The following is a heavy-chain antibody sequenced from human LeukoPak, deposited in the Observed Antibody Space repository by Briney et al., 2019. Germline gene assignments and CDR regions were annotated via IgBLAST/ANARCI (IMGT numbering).Heavy chain of an antibody. Sequence: PGGSLRLSCAASGFTFSDYYMSWIRQAPGKGLEWVSYISSSRSYTNYADSVKGRFTISRDNAKNSLYLQMNSLRAEDTAVYYCAKDGPYSSGWFFDYWGQGTLVTASS. D-gene: IGHD6-19*01. J-gene: IGHJ4*02. CDR2: ISSSRSYT. V-gene: IGHV3-11*06. CDR1: GFTFSDYY. CDR3: AKDGPYSSGWFFDY.